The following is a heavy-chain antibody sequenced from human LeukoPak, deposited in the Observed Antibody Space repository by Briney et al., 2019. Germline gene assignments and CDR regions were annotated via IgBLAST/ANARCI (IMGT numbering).Heavy chain of an antibody. CDR3: ATLTSYSSGRYYFDY. Sequence: ASVKVSCKASGYTFTGYYMHWVRQAPGQGLEWMGWINPNSGGTNYAQKFQGRVTMTRDTSISTAYMELSRLRSDDTAVYYCATLTSYSSGRYYFDYWGQGTLVTVSS. J-gene: IGHJ4*02. D-gene: IGHD6-19*01. CDR1: GYTFTGYY. CDR2: INPNSGGT. V-gene: IGHV1-2*02.